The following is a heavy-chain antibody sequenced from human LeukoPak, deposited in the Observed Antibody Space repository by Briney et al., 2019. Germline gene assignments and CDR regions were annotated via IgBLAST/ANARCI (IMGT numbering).Heavy chain of an antibody. J-gene: IGHJ5*02. Sequence: ATVTVSCKASGYTFTSYAIIWGRQAPGQGLEWMGWISAYNGYTNYAQNLQGRVTMTTDTSTSTAYMELSSLRSDDTAVYYCARALARDVYNINWFDRWGQGTLVTVSS. CDR1: GYTFTSYA. D-gene: IGHD5-24*01. V-gene: IGHV1-18*01. CDR3: ARALARDVYNINWFDR. CDR2: ISAYNGYT.